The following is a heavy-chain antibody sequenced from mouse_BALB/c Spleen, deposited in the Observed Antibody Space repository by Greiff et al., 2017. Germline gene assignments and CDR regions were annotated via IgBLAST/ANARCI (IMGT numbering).Heavy chain of an antibody. CDR3: ARVPNAMDY. Sequence: DVQLVESGPELVKPGASVKISCKASGYSFTGYYMHWVKQSHVKSLEWIGRINPYNGATSYNQNFKDKASLTVDKSSSTAYMELHSLTSEDSAVYYCARVPNAMDYWGQGTSVTVSS. CDR1: GYSFTGYY. CDR2: INPYNGAT. J-gene: IGHJ4*01. V-gene: IGHV1-31*01.